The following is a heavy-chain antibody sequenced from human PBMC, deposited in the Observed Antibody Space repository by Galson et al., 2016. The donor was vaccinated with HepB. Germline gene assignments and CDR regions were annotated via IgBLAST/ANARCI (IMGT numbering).Heavy chain of an antibody. D-gene: IGHD3/OR15-3a*01. CDR1: GFTFSNYA. V-gene: IGHV3-23*01. CDR3: AKRLWTESRGWSFDR. Sequence: SLRLSCAASGFTFSNYAMTWVRQAPGKGLEWVSAISGSAGGTYYTDSVKGRVTISRDNSKNTLYLQMRSLRADDTAVYYCAKRLWTESRGWSFDRWGRGTLVTVSA. CDR2: ISGSAGGT. J-gene: IGHJ2*01.